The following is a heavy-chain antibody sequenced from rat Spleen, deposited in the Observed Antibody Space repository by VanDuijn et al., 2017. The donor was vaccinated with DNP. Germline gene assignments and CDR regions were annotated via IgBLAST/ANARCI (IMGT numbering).Heavy chain of an antibody. CDR2: ISYDGRSN. J-gene: IGHJ2*01. D-gene: IGHD1-4*01. Sequence: EVRLVESGGDLVQPGRSLKLSCAASGFTFSDYYMAWVRQAPTQGLEWVAYISYDGRSNYRGDSVKGRFTISRDNAKSTLYLQMNSLRSEDMATYYCARHVLPLRVWDYWGQGVMVTVSS. CDR1: GFTFSDYY. CDR3: ARHVLPLRVWDY. V-gene: IGHV5-22*01.